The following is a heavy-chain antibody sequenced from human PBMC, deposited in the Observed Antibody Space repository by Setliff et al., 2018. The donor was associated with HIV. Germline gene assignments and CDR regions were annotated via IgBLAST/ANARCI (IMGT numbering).Heavy chain of an antibody. CDR1: SGSISSNYY. CDR3: ARPALGIGGGAMFDS. CDR2: VHFSGST. Sequence: TSETLSLTCSVSSGSISSNYYRGWIRQPPGKGLEWIGNVHFSGSTYYNPSLKSRVTIHVATSQRQFFLSRSSVTAADTAVYYCARPALGIGGGAMFDSWGQGTLVTVSS. D-gene: IGHD3-3*01. V-gene: IGHV4-39*01. J-gene: IGHJ4*02.